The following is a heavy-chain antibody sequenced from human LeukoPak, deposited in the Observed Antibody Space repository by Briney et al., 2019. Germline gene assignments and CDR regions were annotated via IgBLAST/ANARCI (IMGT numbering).Heavy chain of an antibody. J-gene: IGHJ5*02. CDR1: GYTFTSYA. D-gene: IGHD2-15*01. CDR3: ARGSCSGGSCFQNWFDP. Sequence: EASVKVSCKASGYTFTSYAISWVRQAPGQGLEWMGWISAYNGNTNYAQKLQGRVTMTTDTSTSTAYMELRSLRSDDTAVYYCARGSCSGGSCFQNWFDPWGQGTLVTVSS. V-gene: IGHV1-18*01. CDR2: ISAYNGNT.